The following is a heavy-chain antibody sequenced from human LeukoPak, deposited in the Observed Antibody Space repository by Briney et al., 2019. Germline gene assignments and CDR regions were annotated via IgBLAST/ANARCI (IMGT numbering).Heavy chain of an antibody. Sequence: PSETLSLTCTVSGGSLISSSYYWGWIRQPPGKWLEWLGSIYYSGSTYYNPSLKSRVTISVDTSKNQFSLKLSSVTAADTAVYYCARFVSGYRSKSFDYWGQGTLVTVS. V-gene: IGHV4-39*01. CDR3: ARFVSGYRSKSFDY. D-gene: IGHD3-22*01. CDR2: IYYSGST. CDR1: GGSLISSSYY. J-gene: IGHJ4*02.